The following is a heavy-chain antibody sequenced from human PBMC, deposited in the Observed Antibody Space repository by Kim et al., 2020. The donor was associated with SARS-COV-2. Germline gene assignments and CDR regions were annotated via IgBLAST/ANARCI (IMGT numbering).Heavy chain of an antibody. J-gene: IGHJ1*01. CDR2: INHSGST. CDR3: ARGTEAVAGREYFQH. CDR1: GGSFSGYY. Sequence: SETLSLTCAVYGGSFSGYYWSWIRQPPGKGLEWIEEINHSGSTNYNPSLKSRVTISVDTSKNQFSLKLSSVTAADTAVYYCARGTEAVAGREYFQHWGQGTLVTVSS. D-gene: IGHD6-19*01. V-gene: IGHV4-34*01.